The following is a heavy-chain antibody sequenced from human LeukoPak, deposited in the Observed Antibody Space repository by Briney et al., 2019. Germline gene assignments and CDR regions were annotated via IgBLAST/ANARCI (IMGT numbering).Heavy chain of an antibody. V-gene: IGHV3-23*01. CDR3: AKSLNGGMDV. D-gene: IGHD1-1*01. CDR2: ISGRGSST. J-gene: IGHJ6*04. Sequence: GGSLRLSCAAPGFTFSSYAMTWVRQAPGKGLECVSGISGRGSSTSYADSVKGRFTISRDNSKNTLYLQMNSLRAEDTAVYYCAKSLNGGMDVWGRGTTVTVSS. CDR1: GFTFSSYA.